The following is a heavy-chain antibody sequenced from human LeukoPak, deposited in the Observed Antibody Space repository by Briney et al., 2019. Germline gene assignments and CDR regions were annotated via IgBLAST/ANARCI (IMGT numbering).Heavy chain of an antibody. D-gene: IGHD3-9*01. CDR1: GFTFDDYA. CDR3: AKGAHYDILTGHTPDY. J-gene: IGHJ4*02. Sequence: PGGSLRLSCAASGFTFDDYAMHWVRQAPGKGLEWVSGISWNSGSIGYADSVKGRFTISRDNSKNTLYLQMNSLRAEDTAVYYCAKGAHYDILTGHTPDYWGQGTLVTVSS. CDR2: ISWNSGSI. V-gene: IGHV3-9*01.